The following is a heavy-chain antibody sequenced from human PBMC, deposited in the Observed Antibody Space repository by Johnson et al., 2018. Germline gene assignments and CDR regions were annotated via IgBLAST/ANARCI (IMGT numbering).Heavy chain of an antibody. D-gene: IGHD4-17*01. CDR1: GFTFDDYG. Sequence: QLVQSGGGVVRPGGSLRLSCAASGFTFDDYGMSWVRQAPGKGLEWVSGINWNGGSTGYADSVKGRFTISRDNSKNTLYLQMKSRRAEETAVYYCARARMPYGDYLEYFQHWGQGTLVTVSS. CDR2: INWNGGST. CDR3: ARARMPYGDYLEYFQH. J-gene: IGHJ1*01. V-gene: IGHV3-20*04.